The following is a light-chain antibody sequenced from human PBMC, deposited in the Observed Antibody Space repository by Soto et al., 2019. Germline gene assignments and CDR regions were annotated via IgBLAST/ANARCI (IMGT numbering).Light chain of an antibody. CDR1: QSISTF. CDR3: QQSFTAPWT. CDR2: TSS. V-gene: IGKV1-39*01. J-gene: IGKJ1*01. Sequence: DIQMTQSPSSLSASVGDRVTITCRASQSISTFLNWYQQKPGKAPNLLIYTSSTLHGGVPSRFSGSGSGTDFTLPISSLQPEDFATYYCQQSFTAPWTFGQGTRVEIK.